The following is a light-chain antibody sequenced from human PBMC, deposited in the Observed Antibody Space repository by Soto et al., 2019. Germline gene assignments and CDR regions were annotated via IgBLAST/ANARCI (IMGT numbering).Light chain of an antibody. Sequence: EIVLTQSPGTLSLSPWERATLSCRASQSVSSSYLAWYQQKPGQDPRLLIYGASNRATGIPVRFSGSGSGTDFTLTISRLEPEDFAVYYCQHYASSPLTFGGGTK. V-gene: IGKV3-20*01. J-gene: IGKJ4*01. CDR3: QHYASSPLT. CDR1: QSVSSSY. CDR2: GAS.